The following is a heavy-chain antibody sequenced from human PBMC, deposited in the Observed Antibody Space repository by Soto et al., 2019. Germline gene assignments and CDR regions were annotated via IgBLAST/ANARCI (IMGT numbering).Heavy chain of an antibody. D-gene: IGHD4-17*01. V-gene: IGHV3-23*01. CDR3: AKVDYGDPRPGGMDV. CDR2: FSGSGGST. Sequence: EVQLLESGGGLVQPGGSLRLSCAASGFTFSSYAMSWVRQAPGKGLEWVSAFSGSGGSTYYADSVKGRFTISRDNSKNTLYLQMNSLRAEDTAVYYCAKVDYGDPRPGGMDVWGQGTTVTVSS. J-gene: IGHJ6*02. CDR1: GFTFSSYA.